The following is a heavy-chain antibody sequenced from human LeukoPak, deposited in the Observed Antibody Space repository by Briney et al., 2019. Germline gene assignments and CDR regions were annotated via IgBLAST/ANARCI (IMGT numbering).Heavy chain of an antibody. CDR2: ISAYSGNT. D-gene: IGHD5-24*01. J-gene: IGHJ6*02. CDR1: GFTFTSYG. Sequence: ASVKVSCKASGFTFTSYGFNWVRQAPGQGLEWMGWISAYSGNTNFAQKFQGRVTMTTDTSTSTVYMELRSLRSDDTAVYYCARDGVEMATYSYYAMDVWGQGTTVTVSS. V-gene: IGHV1-18*04. CDR3: ARDGVEMATYSYYAMDV.